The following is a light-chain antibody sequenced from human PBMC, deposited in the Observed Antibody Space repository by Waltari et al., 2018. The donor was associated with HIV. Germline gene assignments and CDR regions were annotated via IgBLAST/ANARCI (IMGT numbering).Light chain of an antibody. CDR3: QRSNSAPWT. V-gene: IGKV1-27*01. J-gene: IGKJ1*01. Sequence: DIQMTQFPSSLSASVGDSVTITCRASQGIGKYLAWYQQKPEKIPKLLIYAASTLQSGVPSRFSGSGSGTDFTLTISSLQPEDVATYYCQRSNSAPWTFGQGTKVEIK. CDR1: QGIGKY. CDR2: AAS.